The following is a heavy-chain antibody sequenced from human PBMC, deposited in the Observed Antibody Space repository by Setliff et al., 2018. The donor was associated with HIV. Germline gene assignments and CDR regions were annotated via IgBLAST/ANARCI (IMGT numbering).Heavy chain of an antibody. CDR2: IKSKTDGGTT. CDR1: GFTFSNAW. Sequence: PGGSLRLSCAASGFTFSNAWMNWVRQAPGKGLEWVGRIKSKTDGGTTDYAAPVTGRFTISRDDSKDRLYLQMNSLKTEDTAVYYCTTDPLTKFYYYYYKDVWGKGTTVTVSS. J-gene: IGHJ6*03. CDR3: TTDPLTKFYYYYYKDV. V-gene: IGHV3-15*01.